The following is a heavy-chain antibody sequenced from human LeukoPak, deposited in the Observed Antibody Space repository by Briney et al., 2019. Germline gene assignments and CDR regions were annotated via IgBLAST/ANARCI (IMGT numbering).Heavy chain of an antibody. V-gene: IGHV3-13*04. CDR2: IGTAGDT. Sequence: GGSLRLSCAASGFTFSSYDMHWVRQATGKGLEWVSAIGTAGDTYYPGSVKGRFTISRENAKNSLYLQMNSLRAGDTAVYYCAREDSSGYYQSSFDYWGQGTLVTVSS. CDR3: AREDSSGYYQSSFDY. D-gene: IGHD3-22*01. J-gene: IGHJ4*02. CDR1: GFTFSSYD.